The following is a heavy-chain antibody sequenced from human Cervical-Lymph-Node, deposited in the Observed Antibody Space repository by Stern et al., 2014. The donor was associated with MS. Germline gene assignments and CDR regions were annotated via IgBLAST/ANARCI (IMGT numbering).Heavy chain of an antibody. J-gene: IGHJ4*02. V-gene: IGHV1-46*01. Sequence: VQLVESGAEVKKPGASVKVSCKAFGYIYTSYNIHWVRQAPGQGPEWMGIINPGSGTTNYTHKFQGRITMTRDTSTGTVYMDLRSLRSTDTAVYYCAISNSDDYWGQGTLVTVSS. CDR1: GYIYTSYN. D-gene: IGHD4-11*01. CDR3: AISNSDDY. CDR2: INPGSGTT.